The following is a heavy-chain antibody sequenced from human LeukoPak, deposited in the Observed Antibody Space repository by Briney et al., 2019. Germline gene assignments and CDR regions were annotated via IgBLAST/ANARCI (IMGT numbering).Heavy chain of an antibody. CDR1: GGSFSGYY. CDR3: ARDNRWLVNYYYYGMDV. CDR2: IYTSGST. Sequence: PSETLSLTCAVYGGSFSGYYWSWIRQPPGKGLEWIGRIYTSGSTNYNPSLKSRVTMSVDTSKNQFSLKLSSVTAADTAVYYCARDNRWLVNYYYYGMDVWGQGTTVTVSS. D-gene: IGHD6-19*01. J-gene: IGHJ6*02. V-gene: IGHV4-4*07.